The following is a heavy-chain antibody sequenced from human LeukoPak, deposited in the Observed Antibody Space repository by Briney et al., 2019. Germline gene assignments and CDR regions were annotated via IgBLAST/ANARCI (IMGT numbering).Heavy chain of an antibody. Sequence: SETLSLTCTVSGGSIGSSSYYWGWIRQPPGKGLEWIGSIYYSGSTYYNPSLKSRVTISVDTSKNQFSLKLSSVTAADTAVYYCARANEYGDYGGSLFYYFDYWGQGTLVTVSS. V-gene: IGHV4-39*07. J-gene: IGHJ4*02. CDR3: ARANEYGDYGGSLFYYFDY. CDR1: GGSIGSSSYY. D-gene: IGHD4-17*01. CDR2: IYYSGST.